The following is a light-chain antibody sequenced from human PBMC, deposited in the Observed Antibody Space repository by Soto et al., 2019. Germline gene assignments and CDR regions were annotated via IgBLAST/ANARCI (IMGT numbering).Light chain of an antibody. CDR3: QQRSNWPIT. CDR1: QSVSSN. J-gene: IGKJ5*01. CDR2: GAS. V-gene: IGKV3-15*01. Sequence: EIVMTQSPATLSVSPGERATLSSRASQSVSSNLAWYQQKPGQAPRLLIYGASTRATGIPARFSGSGSGTEFTLTISSLQSEDFAVYYCQQRSNWPITFGQGTRLEIK.